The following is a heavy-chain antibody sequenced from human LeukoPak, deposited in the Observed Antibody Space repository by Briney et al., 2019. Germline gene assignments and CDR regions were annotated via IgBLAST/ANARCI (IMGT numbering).Heavy chain of an antibody. CDR3: ARGYRSSWRDFFDY. J-gene: IGHJ4*02. D-gene: IGHD6-13*01. Sequence: ASVKVSCKASGYTFTSYYLHWVRQAAGQGLEWMGIINPSGGGTTYAQKFQGRVTMTRDTSTSTVYMELSSLRSDDTAVYYCARGYRSSWRDFFDYWGQGTLVTVSS. V-gene: IGHV1-46*01. CDR2: INPSGGGT. CDR1: GYTFTSYY.